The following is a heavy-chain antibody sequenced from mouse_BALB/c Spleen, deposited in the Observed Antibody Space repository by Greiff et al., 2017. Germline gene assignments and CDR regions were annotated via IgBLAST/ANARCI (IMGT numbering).Heavy chain of an antibody. CDR1: GFNIKDYY. V-gene: IGHV14-4*02. D-gene: IGHD2-2*01. J-gene: IGHJ2*01. CDR2: IDPENGDT. Sequence: VQLQQSGAELVRSGASVKLSCTASGFNIKDYYMHWVKQRPEQGLDWIGWIDPENGDTEYAPKFQGKATMTADTSSNTAYLQLSSLTSEDTAVYYCNAGGYDYWGQGTTLTVSS. CDR3: NAGGYDY.